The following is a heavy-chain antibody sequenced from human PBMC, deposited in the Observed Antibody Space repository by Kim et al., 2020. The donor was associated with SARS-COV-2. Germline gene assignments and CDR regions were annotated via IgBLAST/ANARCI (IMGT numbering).Heavy chain of an antibody. Sequence: SETLSLTCTVSGGSISSYYWSWIRQPPGKGLEWIGYIHYSGSTNYNPSLKSRVTISVDTSKNQFSLKLSSVTAADTAVYYCARRYSSGWYVYFDYWGQGT. CDR1: GGSISSYY. D-gene: IGHD6-19*01. J-gene: IGHJ4*02. V-gene: IGHV4-59*13. CDR2: IHYSGST. CDR3: ARRYSSGWYVYFDY.